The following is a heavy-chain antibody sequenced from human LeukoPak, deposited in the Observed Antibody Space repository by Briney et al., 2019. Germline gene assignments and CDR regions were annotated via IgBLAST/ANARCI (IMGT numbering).Heavy chain of an antibody. V-gene: IGHV3-11*01. J-gene: IGHJ6*02. CDR2: ISSRGSTI. CDR1: GFTFRDYY. CDR3: ARGHYGLDV. Sequence: GGSLRLSYSASGFTFRDYYMRWIRQAPGKGLEWVSYISSRGSTIYYADSVKGRFTISRDNAKKSLYLQMNSLRAEDTAVYYCARGHYGLDVWGQGTTVTVSS.